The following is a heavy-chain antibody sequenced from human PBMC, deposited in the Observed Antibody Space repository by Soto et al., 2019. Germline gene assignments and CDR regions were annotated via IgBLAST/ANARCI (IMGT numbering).Heavy chain of an antibody. CDR2: INHSGST. V-gene: IGHV4-39*07. CDR1: GGSISSSSYY. D-gene: IGHD3-22*01. CDR3: ASVKRSSGYYSYYYYGMDV. J-gene: IGHJ6*02. Sequence: SETLSLTCTVSGGSISSSSYYWGWIRQPPGKGLEWIGSINHSGSTNYNPSLKSRVTISVDTSKNQFSLKLSSVTAADTAVYYCASVKRSSGYYSYYYYGMDVWGQGTTVTSP.